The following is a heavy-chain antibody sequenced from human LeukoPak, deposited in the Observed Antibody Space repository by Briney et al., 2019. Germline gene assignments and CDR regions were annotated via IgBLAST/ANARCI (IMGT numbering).Heavy chain of an antibody. J-gene: IGHJ5*02. Sequence: SETLSLTCTVSGGSISSYYWSRIRQPPGKGLEWIGYIYTSGSTNYNPSLKSRVTISVDTSKNQFSLKLSSVTAADTAVYYRARHVYCGGDCYSGWFDPWGQGTLVTVSS. CDR2: IYTSGST. D-gene: IGHD2-21*02. CDR1: GGSISSYY. CDR3: ARHVYCGGDCYSGWFDP. V-gene: IGHV4-4*09.